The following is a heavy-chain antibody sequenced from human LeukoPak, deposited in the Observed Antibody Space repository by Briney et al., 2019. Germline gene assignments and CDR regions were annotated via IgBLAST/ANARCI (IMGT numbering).Heavy chain of an antibody. V-gene: IGHV4-34*01. J-gene: IGHJ5*02. CDR2: INHSGST. Sequence: PSETLSLTCAVYGGSFSGYYWSWIRQPPGKGLEWIGEINHSGSTNYNPSLKSRVTISVDTSKNQFSLKLSSVTAADTAVYYCARGQAAYGHNWFDPWGQGTLVTVSS. CDR1: GGSFSGYY. D-gene: IGHD3-10*01. CDR3: ARGQAAYGHNWFDP.